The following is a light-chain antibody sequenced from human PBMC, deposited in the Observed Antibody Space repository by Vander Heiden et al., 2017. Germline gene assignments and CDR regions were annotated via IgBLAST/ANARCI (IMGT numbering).Light chain of an antibody. CDR3: SSYTSSSTRI. CDR2: DVS. Sequence: QSALTQPASVSGSPGPSITISCPGTSNDIAAYNYVSWYQHHPGKAPKLLIYDVSNRPSGISDRFSGSKSGNTASLTISGLQAEDEADYYCSSYTSSSTRIFGGGTKVTVL. J-gene: IGLJ2*01. V-gene: IGLV2-14*03. CDR1: SNDIAAYNY.